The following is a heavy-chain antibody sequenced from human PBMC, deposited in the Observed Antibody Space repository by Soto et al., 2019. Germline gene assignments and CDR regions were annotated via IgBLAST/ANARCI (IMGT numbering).Heavy chain of an antibody. Sequence: EVQLVESGGGLVQPGGSLRLSCAASGFTFSSYWMSWVRQAPGKGLEWVANIKPDGSEKYYVDSVKGRFTISRDNAKNSLYLQMNSLRAEDTAVYYCAREAGPAYRYGMDVWGLGTTVTVSS. J-gene: IGHJ6*02. CDR3: AREAGPAYRYGMDV. D-gene: IGHD2-2*01. CDR2: IKPDGSEK. CDR1: GFTFSSYW. V-gene: IGHV3-7*03.